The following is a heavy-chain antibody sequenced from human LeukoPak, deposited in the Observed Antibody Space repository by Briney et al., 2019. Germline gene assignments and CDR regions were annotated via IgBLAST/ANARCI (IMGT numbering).Heavy chain of an antibody. CDR1: GYTFTNYA. Sequence: ASVKVSCKASGYTFTNYAMNWVRQAPGQGLEWMGWINTNTGNPTYAQGFTGRFVFSLDTSVSTAYLQISSLKAEDTAVYYCARDYEGLRPYYYYYMDVWGKGTTVTVSS. CDR2: INTNTGNP. V-gene: IGHV7-4-1*02. CDR3: ARDYEGLRPYYYYYMDV. J-gene: IGHJ6*03. D-gene: IGHD3-3*01.